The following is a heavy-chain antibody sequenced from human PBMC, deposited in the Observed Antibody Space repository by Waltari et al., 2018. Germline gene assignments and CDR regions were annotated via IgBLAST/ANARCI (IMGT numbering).Heavy chain of an antibody. D-gene: IGHD2-15*01. Sequence: RLQLQESGPGLLKPSETLSLTCTVSGGSITMINSFWGWIRQPPGKGLEWIGSINHSGNTYYNPSLKNGVTISVDRSKNQFSLKVNSVTAADTAVYYCVRDRERVALLNWFDPWGQGTLVTVSS. CDR3: VRDRERVALLNWFDP. CDR1: GGSITMINSF. V-gene: IGHV4-39*06. CDR2: INHSGNT. J-gene: IGHJ5*02.